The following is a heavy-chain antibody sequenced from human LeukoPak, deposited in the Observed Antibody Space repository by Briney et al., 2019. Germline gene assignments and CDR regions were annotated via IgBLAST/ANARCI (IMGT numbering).Heavy chain of an antibody. CDR2: IYHSGST. D-gene: IGHD3/OR15-3a*01. Sequence: PSETLSLTCAVSGGSISSGGYSWSWIRRPPGKGLEWIGYIYHSGSTYYSPSLKSRVTISIDTSKNQFSLKLSSVTAADTAMYFCARGGSSYDLPFDYWGQGTLVTVSS. V-gene: IGHV4-30-2*01. CDR3: ARGGSSYDLPFDY. J-gene: IGHJ4*02. CDR1: GGSISSGGYS.